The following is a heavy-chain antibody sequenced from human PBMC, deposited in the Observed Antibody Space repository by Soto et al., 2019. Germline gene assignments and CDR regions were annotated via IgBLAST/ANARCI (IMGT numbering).Heavy chain of an antibody. V-gene: IGHV3-15*01. Sequence: GGSLRLSCAASGCPFSNALMSWVRQAPGEGLEWVARIKSETDGGTTDYGAPVEGRFTISRDDSKNTLDLQMNSLKTEDTAVYYCTTDSYFTLKGVRFDHWGLGTLVTVSS. D-gene: IGHD3-22*01. CDR2: IKSETDGGTT. J-gene: IGHJ4*01. CDR1: GCPFSNAL. CDR3: TTDSYFTLKGVRFDH.